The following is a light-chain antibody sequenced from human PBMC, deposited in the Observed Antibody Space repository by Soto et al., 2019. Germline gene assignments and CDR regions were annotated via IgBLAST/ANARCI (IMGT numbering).Light chain of an antibody. CDR2: DAS. J-gene: IGKJ5*01. CDR3: QQRSNFT. Sequence: EIVLTHSPATLSLSPGERATLSFRASQSVSSYLAWYQQKPGQAPRLLIYDASNRATGIPARFSGSGSGTDFTLTISSLEPEDFAVYYCQQRSNFTFGQGTRLEIK. CDR1: QSVSSY. V-gene: IGKV3-11*01.